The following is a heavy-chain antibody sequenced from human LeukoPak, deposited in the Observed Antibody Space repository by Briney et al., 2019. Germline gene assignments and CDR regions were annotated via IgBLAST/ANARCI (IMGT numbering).Heavy chain of an antibody. CDR1: GFSFGSYS. CDR2: ISSSSSYI. V-gene: IGHV3-21*01. J-gene: IGHJ3*02. CDR3: AKAWWCTSSGGDSFGI. D-gene: IGHD6-6*01. Sequence: PGGSLRLSCVASGFSFGSYSMNWVRQAPGKGLEWVSSISSSSSYIYYADSVKGRFTISRDNAKNSLYLQMNSLRAEDTAVYYCAKAWWCTSSGGDSFGIWGQGTMVTVSS.